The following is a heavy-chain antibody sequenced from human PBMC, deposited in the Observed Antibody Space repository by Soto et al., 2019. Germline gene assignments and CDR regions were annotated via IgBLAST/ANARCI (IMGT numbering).Heavy chain of an antibody. CDR1: GYTFTSYA. V-gene: IGHV1-3*01. CDR3: AGGYCSGGSCYPIHYDY. Sequence: QVQLVQSGAEVKKPGASVKVSCKASGYTFTSYAMHWVRQAPGQRLEWMGWINAGNGNTKYSQKFQGRVTITRETSASTAYMELSSLRSEDTAVYYCAGGYCSGGSCYPIHYDYWGQGTLVTVSS. D-gene: IGHD2-15*01. CDR2: INAGNGNT. J-gene: IGHJ4*02.